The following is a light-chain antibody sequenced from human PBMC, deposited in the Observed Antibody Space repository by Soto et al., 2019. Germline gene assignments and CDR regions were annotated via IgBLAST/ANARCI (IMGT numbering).Light chain of an antibody. CDR1: QSISSSY. Sequence: EIVLTQSPGTLSLSPGKRATLSCRASQSISSSYLAWYQQKPDQAPRLLIYGASTRATGIPARFSGSGYGTEFTLTISSLQPEDFAVYYCQQYNNWPLTVGGGTKVDIK. CDR3: QQYNNWPLT. CDR2: GAS. J-gene: IGKJ4*01. V-gene: IGKV3-15*01.